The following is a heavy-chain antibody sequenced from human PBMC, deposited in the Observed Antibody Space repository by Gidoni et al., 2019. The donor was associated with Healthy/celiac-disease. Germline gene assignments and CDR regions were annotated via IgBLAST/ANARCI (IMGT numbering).Heavy chain of an antibody. CDR3: ARDLGDGDYDNGMDV. Sequence: QVQLVESGGGVVQPGRSLRLSCAASGFTFSSYGMHWVRQAPGKGLEWVAVIWYDGSNKYYADSVKGRFTISRDNSKNTLYLQMNSLRAEDTAVYYCARDLGDGDYDNGMDVWGQGTTVTVSS. CDR1: GFTFSSYG. J-gene: IGHJ6*02. V-gene: IGHV3-33*01. CDR2: IWYDGSNK. D-gene: IGHD4-17*01.